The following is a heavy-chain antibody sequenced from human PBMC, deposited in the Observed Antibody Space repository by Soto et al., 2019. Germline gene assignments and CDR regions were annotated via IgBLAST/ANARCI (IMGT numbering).Heavy chain of an antibody. CDR1: GDSISTYY. V-gene: IGHV4-59*01. CDR2: IYYSGST. J-gene: IGHJ5*02. CDR3: AGGVYCSSTSCYFRGAHTKLRFDP. D-gene: IGHD2-2*01. Sequence: SETLSLTCNVSGDSISTYYWSWIRQPPGKGLEWIGYIYYSGSTNYNPSLKSRVSISVDTSKNQFSLKLTSVTAADTAVYYCAGGVYCSSTSCYFRGAHTKLRFDPWGQGTLVTVSS.